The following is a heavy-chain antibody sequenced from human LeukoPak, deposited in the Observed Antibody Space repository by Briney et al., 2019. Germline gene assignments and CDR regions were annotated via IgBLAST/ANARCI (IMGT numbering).Heavy chain of an antibody. CDR3: ARDRDRGTFRFDP. CDR1: GGSISTYY. Sequence: PSETLSLTXTVSGGSISTYYWNWVWQAPGKGLEWIGYVYYSGITNYNPSLKSRVTISIDTSKNQFSLKLNSVTAADTAVYYCARDRDRGTFRFDPWGQGTLVTVSS. CDR2: VYYSGIT. V-gene: IGHV4-59*01. D-gene: IGHD3-16*01. J-gene: IGHJ5*02.